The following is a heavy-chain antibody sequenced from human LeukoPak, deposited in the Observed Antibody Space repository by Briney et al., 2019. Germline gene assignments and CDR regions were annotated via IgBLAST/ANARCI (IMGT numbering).Heavy chain of an antibody. V-gene: IGHV1-2*02. Sequence: ASVKVSCKASGYTFTGYYMHWVRQAPGQGLEWMGWINPNSGGTNYAQKFQGRVTMTRDTSISTAYMELSRLRSDDTAVYYCARDITMVPYYYMDVWGNGTTVTISS. D-gene: IGHD3-10*01. J-gene: IGHJ6*03. CDR2: INPNSGGT. CDR3: ARDITMVPYYYMDV. CDR1: GYTFTGYY.